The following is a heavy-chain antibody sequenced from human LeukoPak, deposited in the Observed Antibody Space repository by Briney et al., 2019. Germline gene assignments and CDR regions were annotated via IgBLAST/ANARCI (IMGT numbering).Heavy chain of an antibody. J-gene: IGHJ4*02. CDR2: INHSGST. CDR3: ARGPFYYDILTGYYKTPLDY. CDR1: GGSFSGYY. V-gene: IGHV4-34*01. D-gene: IGHD3-9*01. Sequence: SETLSLTCAVYGGSFSGYYWSWIRQPPGKGLEWIGEINHSGSTNYNPSLKSRVTISVDTSKNQFSLKLSPVTAADTAVYYCARGPFYYDILTGYYKTPLDYWGQGTLVTVPS.